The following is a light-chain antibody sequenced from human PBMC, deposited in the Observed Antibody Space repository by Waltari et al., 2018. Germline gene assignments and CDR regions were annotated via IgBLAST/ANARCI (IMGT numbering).Light chain of an antibody. J-gene: IGKJ1*01. CDR3: RQANSVPGT. V-gene: IGKV1-12*01. CDR2: NAS. CDR1: QGIITL. Sequence: DIQMTQSPSFVSASVGVRVTITCRARQGIITLLVWYLQQPGNDPKLLIYNASSLRSGVPSSISGSEAGTDVTHTSSSQQPEDSATYGCRQANSVPGTFGQETNVE.